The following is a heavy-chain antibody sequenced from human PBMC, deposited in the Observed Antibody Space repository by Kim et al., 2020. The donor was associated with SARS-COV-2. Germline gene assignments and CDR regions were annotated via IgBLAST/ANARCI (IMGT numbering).Heavy chain of an antibody. CDR2: INHSGST. CDR1: GGSFSGYY. Sequence: SETLSLTCAVYGGSFSGYYWSWIRQPPGKGLEWIGEINHSGSTNYNPSLKSRVTISVDTSKNQFSLKLSSVTAADTAVYYCARGLRFAPYCGSTGCYVW. CDR3: ARGLRFAPYCGSTGCYV. D-gene: IGHD2-2*01. J-gene: IGHJ3*01. V-gene: IGHV4-34*01.